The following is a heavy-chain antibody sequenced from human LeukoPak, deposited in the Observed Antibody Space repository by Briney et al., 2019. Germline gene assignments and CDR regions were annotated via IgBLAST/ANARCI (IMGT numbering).Heavy chain of an antibody. D-gene: IGHD4-17*01. V-gene: IGHV3-11*04. J-gene: IGHJ4*02. CDR2: IAGGGSRI. CDR1: GFTFSYYY. Sequence: PGGSLRLSCAASGFTFSYYYMSWIRQAPGKGLEWVSYIAGGGSRISHADSLKGRFTISWDNAVDSLYLQMNSLRAEDTAVYYCATGNGNYGEVAYWGQGTLVAVSS. CDR3: ATGNGNYGEVAY.